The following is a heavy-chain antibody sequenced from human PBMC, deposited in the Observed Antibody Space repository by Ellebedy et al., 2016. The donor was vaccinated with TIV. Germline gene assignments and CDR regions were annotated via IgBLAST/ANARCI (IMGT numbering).Heavy chain of an antibody. CDR3: ARHFNSGTYPLDY. V-gene: IGHV4-59*08. J-gene: IGHJ4*02. D-gene: IGHD3-10*01. Sequence: SETLSLXXTVSGGSISNYYWSWFRQPPGKRLEWIAYIYYNGNTNYNPSLKSRVTISVATSENQFSLRLTSVTAADTAVYYCARHFNSGTYPLDYWGPGTLVIVSS. CDR1: GGSISNYY. CDR2: IYYNGNT.